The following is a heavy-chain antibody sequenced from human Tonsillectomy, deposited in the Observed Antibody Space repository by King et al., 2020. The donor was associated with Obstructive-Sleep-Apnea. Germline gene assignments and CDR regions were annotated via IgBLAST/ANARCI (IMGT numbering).Heavy chain of an antibody. V-gene: IGHV3-11*01. CDR2: TNSSGNTR. Sequence: QLVQSGGGLVKPGGSRRLSCAASGFTFSDSHMSWIRQTPGKGLEWGSYTNSSGNTRYYADSVKGRFTISRYNDKNSLYLQMNGLRADDTAVYYCAERDYWGQGTLVTVSS. CDR1: GFTFSDSH. CDR3: AERDY. J-gene: IGHJ4*02.